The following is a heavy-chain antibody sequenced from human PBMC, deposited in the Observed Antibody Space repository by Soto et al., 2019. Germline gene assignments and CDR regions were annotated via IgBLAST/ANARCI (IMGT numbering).Heavy chain of an antibody. CDR2: IYYSGST. Sequence: LSLTCTVSGGSISSYYWSWIRQPPGKGLEWIGYIYYSGSTNYNPSLKSRVTISVDTSKNQFSLKLSSVTAADTAVYYCARVAGAYYYYGMDVWGQGTTVTLSS. CDR3: ARVAGAYYYYGMDV. V-gene: IGHV4-59*01. CDR1: GGSISSYY. D-gene: IGHD6-19*01. J-gene: IGHJ6*02.